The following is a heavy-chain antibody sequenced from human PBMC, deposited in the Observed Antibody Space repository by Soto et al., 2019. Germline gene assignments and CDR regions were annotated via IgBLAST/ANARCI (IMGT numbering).Heavy chain of an antibody. CDR2: ISYDGSNK. CDR1: GFTFSSYG. D-gene: IGHD6-13*01. Sequence: GGSLRLSCAASGFTFSSYGMHWVRQAPGKGLEWVAVISYDGSNKYYADSVKGRFTISRDNSKNTLYLQMNSLRAEDTAVYYCAKVGGYSRTGWFDPWGQGPLITVSS. V-gene: IGHV3-30*18. CDR3: AKVGGYSRTGWFDP. J-gene: IGHJ5*02.